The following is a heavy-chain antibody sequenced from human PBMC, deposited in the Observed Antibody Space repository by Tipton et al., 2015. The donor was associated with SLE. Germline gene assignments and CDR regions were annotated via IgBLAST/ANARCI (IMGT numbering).Heavy chain of an antibody. CDR1: GDSISSGDY. CDR3: SRGPGKYNSDH. D-gene: IGHD1-1*01. CDR2: IYHSGNT. Sequence: TLSLTCSVYGDSISSGDYWGWIRQTPGNGLEWIGSIYHSGNTYFNPSLKSRVTISVDSLKNQVSLKEPSVTSADTGAYYCSRGPGKYNSDHWDQGILVTVSS. V-gene: IGHV4-38-2*01. J-gene: IGHJ4*02.